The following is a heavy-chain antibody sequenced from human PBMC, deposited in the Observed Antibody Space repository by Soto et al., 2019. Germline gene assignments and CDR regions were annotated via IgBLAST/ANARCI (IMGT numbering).Heavy chain of an antibody. Sequence: ASVKVSCKASGYTFRGFYMHWVRQAPGQGLEWMGWINPNSGGTKSAEKFQGRVTMTRDTSISTAYMELSRLTSDDTAVYYCASAAVTGTAGLGFWGQGTQVTVSS. CDR2: INPNSGGT. D-gene: IGHD6-19*01. V-gene: IGHV1-2*02. CDR1: GYTFRGFY. J-gene: IGHJ4*02. CDR3: ASAAVTGTAGLGF.